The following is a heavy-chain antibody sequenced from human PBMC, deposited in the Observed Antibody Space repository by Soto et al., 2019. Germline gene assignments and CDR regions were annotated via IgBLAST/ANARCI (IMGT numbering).Heavy chain of an antibody. CDR3: ARGGAMGVDY. J-gene: IGHJ4*02. Sequence: LRLSCTASGFTFNTHWMHWDRQAPGKGLVWVSRIYFDGITTNYADSVKGRLTVSRDNAKNTVYLHVNTLRDEDSAVYCCARGGAMGVDYWGQGTLVTVSS. CDR2: IYFDGITT. CDR1: GFTFNTHW. V-gene: IGHV3-74*01.